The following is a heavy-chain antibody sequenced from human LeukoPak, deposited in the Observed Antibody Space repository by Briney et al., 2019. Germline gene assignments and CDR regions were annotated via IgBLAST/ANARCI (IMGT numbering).Heavy chain of an antibody. CDR3: ARVPNYSNYPYYYYYYMDV. CDR1: GGSFSGYY. V-gene: IGHV4-34*01. J-gene: IGHJ6*03. D-gene: IGHD4-11*01. Sequence: PSETLSLTCAVYGGSFSGYYWSWIRQPPGKGLEWIGEISHSGSTNYNPSLKSRVTISVDTSKNQFSLKLSSVTAADTAVYYCARVPNYSNYPYYYYYYMDVWGKGTTVTVSS. CDR2: ISHSGST.